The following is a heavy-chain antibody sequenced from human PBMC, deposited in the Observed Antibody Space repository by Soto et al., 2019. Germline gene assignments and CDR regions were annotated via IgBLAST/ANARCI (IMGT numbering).Heavy chain of an antibody. D-gene: IGHD2-21*02. CDR3: AKELAYCGGDCYSGAFDI. CDR1: GFTFSSYG. CDR2: ISYDGSNK. V-gene: IGHV3-30*18. J-gene: IGHJ3*02. Sequence: HPWGSLILSCAASGFTFSSYGMHWVRQAPGKGLEWVAVISYDGSNKYYADSVKCRFTISRDNSKNTLYLQMNSLRAEDTAVYYCAKELAYCGGDCYSGAFDIWGQGTMVTVS.